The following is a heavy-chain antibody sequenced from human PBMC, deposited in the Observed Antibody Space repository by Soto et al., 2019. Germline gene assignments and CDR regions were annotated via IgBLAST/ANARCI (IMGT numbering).Heavy chain of an antibody. Sequence: GSLRLSCAASGFTFSSYAMSWVRQAPGKGLEWVSAISGSGGSTYYADSVKGRFTISRDNSKNTLYLQMNSLRAEDTAVYYCAKDRGWGGSIDYWGQGTLVTVSS. V-gene: IGHV3-23*01. CDR1: GFTFSSYA. D-gene: IGHD3-10*01. CDR3: AKDRGWGGSIDY. CDR2: ISGSGGST. J-gene: IGHJ4*02.